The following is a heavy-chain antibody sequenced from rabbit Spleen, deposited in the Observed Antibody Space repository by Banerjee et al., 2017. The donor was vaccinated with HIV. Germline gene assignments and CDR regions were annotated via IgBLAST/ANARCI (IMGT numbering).Heavy chain of an antibody. Sequence: QEQLVESGGGLVQPGGSLKLSCKASGFDLNTYGLSWVRQAPGKGLEWIAYIDPVFGATYYAPWVNGRFTISSQNAQNTLYLQLNSLTAADTATYFCVREVAARFHLWGQGTLVTVS. J-gene: IGHJ4*01. D-gene: IGHD4-1*01. CDR3: VREVAARFHL. CDR1: GFDLNTYG. V-gene: IGHV1S47*01. CDR2: IDPVFGAT.